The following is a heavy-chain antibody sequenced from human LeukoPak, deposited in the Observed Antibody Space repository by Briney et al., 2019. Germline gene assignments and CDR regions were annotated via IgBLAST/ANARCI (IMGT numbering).Heavy chain of an antibody. V-gene: IGHV5-51*01. D-gene: IGHD3-22*01. Sequence: GESLKISCKGSGYSFTSYWIGWVRQMPGKGLEWMEIIYPGDSDTRYSPSFQGQVTISADKSISTAYLQWSSLKASDTAMYYCARRGGSSGYSKYYFDYWGQGTLVTVSS. J-gene: IGHJ4*02. CDR3: ARRGGSSGYSKYYFDY. CDR1: GYSFTSYW. CDR2: IYPGDSDT.